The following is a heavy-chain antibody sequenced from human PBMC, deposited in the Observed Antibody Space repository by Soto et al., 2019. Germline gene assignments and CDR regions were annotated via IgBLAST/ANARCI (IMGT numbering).Heavy chain of an antibody. J-gene: IGHJ5*02. CDR3: ARSVVVVAALPPHGGDH. CDR1: GGTFSSYA. V-gene: IGHV1-69*01. D-gene: IGHD2-15*01. Sequence: QVQLVQSGAEVKKPWSSVKVSCKASGGTFSSYAISWVRQAPGQGLEWMGGIIPIFGTANYAQKFQGRVTITADESTSTACMDRSNLRSEYTAVYYSARSVVVVAALPPHGGDHWGQGTLVNVAT. CDR2: IIPIFGTA.